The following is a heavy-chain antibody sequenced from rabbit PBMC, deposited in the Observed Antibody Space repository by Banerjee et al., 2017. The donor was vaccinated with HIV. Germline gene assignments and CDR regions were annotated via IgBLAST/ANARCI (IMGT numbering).Heavy chain of an antibody. D-gene: IGHD2-1*01. CDR1: GFTISSSYW. CDR3: ARGYDDYDARLDL. V-gene: IGHV1S40*01. J-gene: IGHJ3*01. CDR2: IDPIFGST. Sequence: QSLEESGGDLVKPGASLTLTCTASGFTISSSYWIYWVRQAPGKGLEWIGYIDPIFGSTYYATWVNGRFTISSDNAQNTVDLQMNSLTAADTATYFCARGYDDYDARLDLWGQGTLVTVS.